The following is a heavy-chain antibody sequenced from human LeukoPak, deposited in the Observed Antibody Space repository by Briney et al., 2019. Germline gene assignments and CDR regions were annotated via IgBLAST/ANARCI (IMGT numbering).Heavy chain of an antibody. Sequence: SETLSLTCTVSGGSISSYYWSWIRQPPGKGLEWIGYIYYSGSTNYNPSLKSRVTISVDTSKNQFSLKLSSVTAADTAVYYCARHEAGWGSGSYYIFDYWGQGTLVTVSS. D-gene: IGHD3-10*01. J-gene: IGHJ4*02. CDR3: ARHEAGWGSGSYYIFDY. CDR2: IYYSGST. V-gene: IGHV4-59*08. CDR1: GGSISSYY.